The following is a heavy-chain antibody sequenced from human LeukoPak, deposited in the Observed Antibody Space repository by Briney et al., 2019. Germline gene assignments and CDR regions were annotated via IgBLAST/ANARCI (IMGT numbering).Heavy chain of an antibody. CDR3: ARSGEDCSSTSCFSTQLYYYYMDV. CDR2: ISSSSTYI. V-gene: IGHV3-21*01. D-gene: IGHD2-2*01. Sequence: SGGSLRLSCAASGFTLSSYSMNWVRQAPGKGLEWVSSISSSSTYIYYADSLKGRFTISRDNAKNSLYLQMNSLRAEDTAVYYCARSGEDCSSTSCFSTQLYYYYMDVWGKGTTVTVSS. CDR1: GFTLSSYS. J-gene: IGHJ6*03.